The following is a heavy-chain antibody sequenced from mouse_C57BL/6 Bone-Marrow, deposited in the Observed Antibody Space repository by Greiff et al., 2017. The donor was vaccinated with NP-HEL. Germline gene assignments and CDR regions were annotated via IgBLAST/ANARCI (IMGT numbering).Heavy chain of an antibody. V-gene: IGHV1-42*01. CDR2: INPSTGGT. CDR1: GYSFTGYY. Sequence: EVKLMESGPELVKPGASVKISCKASGYSFTGYYMNWVKQSPEKSLEWIGEINPSTGGTTYNQKFKAKATLTVDKSSSTAYMQLKSLTSEDSAVYYCARSETGLFDYWGQGTTLTVSS. D-gene: IGHD4-1*01. J-gene: IGHJ2*01. CDR3: ARSETGLFDY.